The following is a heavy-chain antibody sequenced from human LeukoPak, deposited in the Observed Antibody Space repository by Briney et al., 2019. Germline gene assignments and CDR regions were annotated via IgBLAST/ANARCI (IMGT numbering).Heavy chain of an antibody. CDR1: GFTFSSYA. CDR3: ARGPPFSLAGWTGDDYYYYYYMDV. CDR2: TSYDGSNK. Sequence: GGSLRLSCAASGFTFSSYAMHWVRQAPGKGLEWVAVTSYDGSNKYYADSVKGRFTIFRDNSKNTLYLQMNSLRAEDTAVYYCARGPPFSLAGWTGDDYYYYYYMDVWGKGTTVTVSS. V-gene: IGHV3-30-3*01. J-gene: IGHJ6*03. D-gene: IGHD3/OR15-3a*01.